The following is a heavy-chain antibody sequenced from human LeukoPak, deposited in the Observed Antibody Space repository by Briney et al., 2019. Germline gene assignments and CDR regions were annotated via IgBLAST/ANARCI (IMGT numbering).Heavy chain of an antibody. Sequence: PSETLSLTCTVSGGSISSYYWSWIRQPPGKGLEWIGYIYYSGSTNYNPSLKSRVTISVDTSKNQFSLKLSSVTAADTAVYYCARDLASGWFDPWGQGTLVTVSS. J-gene: IGHJ5*02. CDR1: GGSISSYY. CDR3: ARDLASGWFDP. D-gene: IGHD3-3*01. CDR2: IYYSGST. V-gene: IGHV4-59*01.